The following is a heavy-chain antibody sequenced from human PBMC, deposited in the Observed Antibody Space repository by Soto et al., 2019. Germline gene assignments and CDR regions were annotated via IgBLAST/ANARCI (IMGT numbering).Heavy chain of an antibody. Sequence: EVQLVESGGGLVKPGGSLGLSCGASGFSFNNVWMHWVRQAPGRGLEWVGRIKSKADGETTDYAEPVKGRFTVSRDDSKNTVYLQMNSLKTEDTAVYYCIAYYDLGSGHTPLWGHGNLVTVSS. CDR1: GFSFNNVW. CDR3: IAYYDLGSGHTPL. J-gene: IGHJ4*01. CDR2: IKSKADGETT. D-gene: IGHD3-3*01. V-gene: IGHV3-15*07.